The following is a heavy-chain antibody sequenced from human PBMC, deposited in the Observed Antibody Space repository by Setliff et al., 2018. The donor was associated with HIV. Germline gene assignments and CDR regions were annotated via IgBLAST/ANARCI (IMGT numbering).Heavy chain of an antibody. CDR3: ARSRREVVYFYYYMDF. CDR1: GYRFRDFY. J-gene: IGHJ6*03. D-gene: IGHD1-26*01. V-gene: IGHV1-69-2*01. Sequence: ASVKVSCKVSGYRFRDFYIHWVQQAPGKGLEWVGLVYPEDGQTIYAERFQGRVTITADTSTGTTYMQLSGLRSADTAVYYCARSRREVVYFYYYMDFWGKGTTVTVSS. CDR2: VYPEDGQT.